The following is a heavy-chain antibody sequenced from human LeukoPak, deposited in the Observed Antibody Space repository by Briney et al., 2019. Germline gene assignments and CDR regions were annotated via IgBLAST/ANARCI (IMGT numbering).Heavy chain of an antibody. CDR2: ISSSGSTI. Sequence: PGGSLRLSCAVSGFTFSSYEMNWVRQAPGKGLEWVSYISSSGSTIYYADSVKGRFTISRDNAKNSLYLQMNSLRAEDTAVYYCARGSYYDSSGHGDYWGQGTLVTVSS. J-gene: IGHJ4*02. V-gene: IGHV3-48*03. CDR3: ARGSYYDSSGHGDY. CDR1: GFTFSSYE. D-gene: IGHD3-22*01.